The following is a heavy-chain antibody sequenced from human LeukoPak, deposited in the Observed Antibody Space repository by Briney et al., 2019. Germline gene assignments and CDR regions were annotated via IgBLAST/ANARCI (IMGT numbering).Heavy chain of an antibody. J-gene: IGHJ5*02. D-gene: IGHD6-19*01. V-gene: IGHV1-2*02. Sequence: ASAKVSCKASGYTFTGYYMHWVRQAPGQGLEWMGWINPNSGGTNYAQKFQGRVTMTRDTSISTAYMELSRLRSDDTAVYYCASGMSGWYSWFDPWGQGTLVTVSS. CDR3: ASGMSGWYSWFDP. CDR1: GYTFTGYY. CDR2: INPNSGGT.